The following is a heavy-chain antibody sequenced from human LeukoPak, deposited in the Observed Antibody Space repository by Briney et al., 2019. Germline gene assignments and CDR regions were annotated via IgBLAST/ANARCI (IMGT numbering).Heavy chain of an antibody. V-gene: IGHV4-34*01. D-gene: IGHD3-3*01. J-gene: IGHJ4*02. Sequence: PSETLSLTCAVYGGSFSGYYWSWIRQPPGKGLEWIGEINHSGSTNYNPSLKSRVTISVDTSKNQFSLKLSSVTAADTAVYYCARGSYDFWSGYYEQIDFDYWGQGTLVTVSS. CDR3: ARGSYDFWSGYYEQIDFDY. CDR1: GGSFSGYY. CDR2: INHSGST.